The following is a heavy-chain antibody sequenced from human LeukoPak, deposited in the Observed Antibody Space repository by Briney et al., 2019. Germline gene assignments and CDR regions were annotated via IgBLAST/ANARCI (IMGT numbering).Heavy chain of an antibody. CDR2: IRSKVNSYAT. CDR1: GFSFSGSA. J-gene: IGHJ6*04. V-gene: IGHV3-73*01. CDR3: TRQDV. Sequence: GGSLRLSCAASGFSFSGSAIHWVRQASGKGLEWVGRIRSKVNSYATTYAESVRGRFTISRDDSKNTADLQMNSLQTEDTAVYYCTRQDVWGKGTTVTISP.